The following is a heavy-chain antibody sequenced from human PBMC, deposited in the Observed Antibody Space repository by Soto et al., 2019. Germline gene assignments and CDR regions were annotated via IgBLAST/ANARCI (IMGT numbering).Heavy chain of an antibody. V-gene: IGHV1-8*01. D-gene: IGHD2-2*01. J-gene: IGHJ5*02. CDR3: ARRPRYCSSTSGYFRSFLLVLGSFDP. Sequence: RASVKVSCKASGYTFTSYDINWVRQATGQGLEWMGWMNPNRGNTGYAQKFQGRVTMTRNTXISAAYLELSSLRSEDTAVYYCARRPRYCSSTSGYFRSFLLVLGSFDPWGQGAMVTVSS. CDR2: MNPNRGNT. CDR1: GYTFTSYD.